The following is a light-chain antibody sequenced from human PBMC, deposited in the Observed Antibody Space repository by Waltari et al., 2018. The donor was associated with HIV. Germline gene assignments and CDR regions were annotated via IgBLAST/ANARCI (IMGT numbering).Light chain of an antibody. J-gene: IGLJ1*01. V-gene: IGLV2-11*01. CDR2: DVS. CDR1: SSDVGADNF. CDR3: CSYAGTYTFD. Sequence: QSALTQPRPVSGSPGQSVTISCPGTSSDVGADNFVSWYQQHPGKAPKLMIYDVSKRPSGVPDRFSGSKSGNTASLTISGLQAEDEADYYCCSYAGTYTFDFGTGTKVTVL.